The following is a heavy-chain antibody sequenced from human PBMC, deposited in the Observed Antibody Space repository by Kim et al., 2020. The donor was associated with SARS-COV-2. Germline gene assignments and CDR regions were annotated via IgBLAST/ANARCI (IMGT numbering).Heavy chain of an antibody. V-gene: IGHV4-34*01. CDR3: ARIVRGHYGSGSSHTNWFDP. CDR1: GGSFSGYY. Sequence: SETLSLTCAVYGGSFSGYYWSWIRQPPGKGLEWIGEINHSGSTNYNPSLKSRVTISVDTSKNQFSLKLSSVTAADTAVYYCARIVRGHYGSGSSHTNWFDPWGQGTLVTVSS. CDR2: INHSGST. D-gene: IGHD3-10*01. J-gene: IGHJ5*02.